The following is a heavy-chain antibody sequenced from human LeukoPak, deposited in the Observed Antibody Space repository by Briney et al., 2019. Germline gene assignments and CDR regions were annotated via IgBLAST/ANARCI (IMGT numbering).Heavy chain of an antibody. CDR1: GFTFSDYY. J-gene: IGHJ4*02. Sequence: SLRLSCAASGFTFSDYYMSWIRQAPGKGLEWVSYISCSGSTIYYADSVKGRFTISRDNAKNSLYLQMNSLRADDTAVYYCARRGYSYGPSKYYFDYCGQGTLVTVSS. V-gene: IGHV3-11*04. CDR2: ISCSGSTI. CDR3: ARRGYSYGPSKYYFDY. D-gene: IGHD5-18*01.